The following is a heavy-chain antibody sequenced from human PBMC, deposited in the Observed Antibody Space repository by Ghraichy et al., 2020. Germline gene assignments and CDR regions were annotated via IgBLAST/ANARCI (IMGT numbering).Heavy chain of an antibody. CDR2: IYSDASSA. D-gene: IGHD3-10*01. J-gene: IGHJ5*02. Sequence: GGSLRLSCAASGFTFSSYWMHWVRQAPGKGLVWVSRIYSDASSASYADSVKGRFTISRDNAKNTLYLQMNSLRAEDTAVYYCARAPYGSGSSRDNWFDPRGQGTLVTVSS. CDR1: GFTFSSYW. CDR3: ARAPYGSGSSRDNWFDP. V-gene: IGHV3-74*01.